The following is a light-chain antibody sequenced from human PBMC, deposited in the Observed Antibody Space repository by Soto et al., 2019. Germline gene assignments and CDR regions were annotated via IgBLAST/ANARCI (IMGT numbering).Light chain of an antibody. J-gene: IGKJ1*01. CDR2: DAS. V-gene: IGKV3-11*01. CDR1: QCVSLS. CDR3: QERTGWPPWT. Sequence: PGGRATVSCSASQCVSLSLAWYQQKPGQAPRLLIYDASKRASGFPARFSGSGSGTDFTLTISSLEPEDFAVYYCQERTGWPPWTFGQGTKVDIK.